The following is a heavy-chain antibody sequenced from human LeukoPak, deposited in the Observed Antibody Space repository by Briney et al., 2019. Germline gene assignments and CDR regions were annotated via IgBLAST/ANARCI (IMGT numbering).Heavy chain of an antibody. D-gene: IGHD5-18*01. J-gene: IGHJ5*01. V-gene: IGHV4-39*01. CDR2: VHYSGTT. Sequence: SETLSLTCSVSGGSISSTAYNWGWIRQPPGKGLEWIATVHYSGTTYYNPSLKRRGTISVDTSKNQFSLKLTSVAAADTAVYYCARHPTGYPNWFDSWGQGTLVTVSS. CDR1: GGSISSTAYN. CDR3: ARHPTGYPNWFDS.